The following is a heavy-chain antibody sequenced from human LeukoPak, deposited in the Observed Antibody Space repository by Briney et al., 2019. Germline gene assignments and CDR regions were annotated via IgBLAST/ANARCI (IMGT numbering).Heavy chain of an antibody. CDR1: GYTFIGYY. J-gene: IGHJ5*02. Sequence: ASVKVSCKASGYTFIGYYMYWVRQAPGHGLEWRGWINPSSGDTDYPQKFQGRGTMTRDTSINPGYMKLRRLTSDDTDVYYCARGNGPENAWGQGTLVTVSS. CDR2: INPSSGDT. D-gene: IGHD2-8*01. V-gene: IGHV1-2*02. CDR3: ARGNGPENA.